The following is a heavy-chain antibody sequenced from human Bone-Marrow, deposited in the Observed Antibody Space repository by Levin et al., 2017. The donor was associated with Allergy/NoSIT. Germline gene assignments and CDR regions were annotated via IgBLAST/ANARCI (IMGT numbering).Heavy chain of an antibody. Sequence: SETLSLTCAVSGGSISTYYWTWIRQPPGKGLEWIGYIYYSGSTNYNPSLKSRVTISVDTSKNQFSLKLSSVTAADTAVYYCARAPHYCSSSSCSLSYFDYWGQGTLVTVSS. D-gene: IGHD2-2*01. CDR3: ARAPHYCSSSSCSLSYFDY. CDR1: GGSISTYY. J-gene: IGHJ4*02. V-gene: IGHV4-59*01. CDR2: IYYSGST.